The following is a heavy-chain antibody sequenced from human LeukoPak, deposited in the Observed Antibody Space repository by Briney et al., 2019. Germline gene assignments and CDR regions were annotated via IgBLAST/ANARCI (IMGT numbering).Heavy chain of an antibody. CDR2: ISQSGST. CDR3: ARDGYDFWSGGFEP. Sequence: SETLSLTCTVSGYSISSTYHWGWIRQSPGKGLEWIGSISQSGSTYHNPSLKRRVTISVDTSKNQFSLKLNSVTAADTAVYYCARDGYDFWSGGFEPWGQGTLVTVSS. CDR1: GYSISSTYH. V-gene: IGHV4-38-2*02. D-gene: IGHD3-3*01. J-gene: IGHJ5*02.